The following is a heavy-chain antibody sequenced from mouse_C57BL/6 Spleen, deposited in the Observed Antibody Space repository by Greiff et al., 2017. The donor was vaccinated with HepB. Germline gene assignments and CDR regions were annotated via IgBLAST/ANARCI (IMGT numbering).Heavy chain of an antibody. J-gene: IGHJ2*01. V-gene: IGHV5-6*02. D-gene: IGHD1-1*01. Sequence: DVMLVESGGDLVKPGGSLKLSCAASGFTFSSYGMSWVRQTPDKRLEWVATISSGGSYTYYPDSVKGRFTISRDNAKNTLYLQMSSLKSEDTAMYYCASITTVVSYFDYWGQGTTLTVSS. CDR2: ISSGGSYT. CDR1: GFTFSSYG. CDR3: ASITTVVSYFDY.